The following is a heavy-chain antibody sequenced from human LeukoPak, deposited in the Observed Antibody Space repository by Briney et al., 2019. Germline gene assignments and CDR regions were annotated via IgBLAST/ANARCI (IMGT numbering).Heavy chain of an antibody. CDR1: GYTFTSYG. D-gene: IGHD2-21*01. J-gene: IGHJ6*03. Sequence: ASVNVSCKASGYTFTSYGISWVRQAPGQGLEWMGWISAYNGNTNDAQKLQGRVTMTRDMSTSTVYMELSSLRSEDTAVYYCARGLASYLDVWGKGTTVTVSS. CDR3: ARGLASYLDV. V-gene: IGHV1-18*01. CDR2: ISAYNGNT.